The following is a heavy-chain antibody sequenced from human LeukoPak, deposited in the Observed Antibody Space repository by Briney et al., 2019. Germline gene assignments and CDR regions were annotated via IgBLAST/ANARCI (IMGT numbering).Heavy chain of an antibody. CDR3: TTHYYGPYY. J-gene: IGHJ4*02. CDR2: IKSKADGGTA. Sequence: GGSLRLSGAASGFTFSSARMSWVRQAPGTGLEWVGRIKSKADGGTADYAAPVKGRFTISRDDSKDTVYLQMNSLKTEDTAVYYCTTHYYGPYYWGQGTLVTVSS. CDR1: GFTFSSAR. D-gene: IGHD3-10*01. V-gene: IGHV3-15*01.